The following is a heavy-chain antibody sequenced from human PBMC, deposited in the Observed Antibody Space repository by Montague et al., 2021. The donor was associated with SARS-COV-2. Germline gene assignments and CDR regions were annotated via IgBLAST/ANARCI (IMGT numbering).Heavy chain of an antibody. Sequence: SETLSLTCSVSGDSITNHYRSWIRQPAGKGLEWIGRMHFTGKTNFSPFFSSRLTMSADTSKNQFSLKLTSVTAADTAIYFCARDRFDFGAGRQGTIDFWGQGPLVTVSS. CDR1: GDSITNHY. V-gene: IGHV4-4*07. J-gene: IGHJ4*02. CDR3: ARDRFDFGAGRQGTIDF. D-gene: IGHD3-10*01. CDR2: MHFTGKT.